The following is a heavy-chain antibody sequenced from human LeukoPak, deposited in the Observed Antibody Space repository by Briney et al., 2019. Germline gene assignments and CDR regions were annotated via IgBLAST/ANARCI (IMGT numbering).Heavy chain of an antibody. CDR3: ANGRPGYSITLFDY. J-gene: IGHJ4*02. D-gene: IGHD6-13*01. V-gene: IGHV3-23*01. CDR2: IVGSGGSA. Sequence: GGSLRLSCAAPGFTFSNYAMSWVRQAPGKGLEWVSGIVGSGGSAYYADSVKGRFTISRDNSKNTLYLQMNSLRAEDTAIYYCANGRPGYSITLFDYWGQGTLVTVSS. CDR1: GFTFSNYA.